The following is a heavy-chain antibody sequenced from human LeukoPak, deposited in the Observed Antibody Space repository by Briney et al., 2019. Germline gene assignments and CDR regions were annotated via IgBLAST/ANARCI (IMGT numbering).Heavy chain of an antibody. J-gene: IGHJ4*02. Sequence: GASLRLSCAASGFTFSNYEMNWVRQAPGKGLEWVSYISSSGDIIYYAASVKGRFTISRDNAKNSLYLQMNSLRAEDTAVYYCARGWFDFWGQGTLVTVSS. V-gene: IGHV3-48*03. CDR3: ARGWFDF. CDR2: ISSSGDII. CDR1: GFTFSNYE.